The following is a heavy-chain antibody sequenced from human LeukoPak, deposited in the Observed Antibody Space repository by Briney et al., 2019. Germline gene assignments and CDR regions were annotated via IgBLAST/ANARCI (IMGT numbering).Heavy chain of an antibody. Sequence: GGSLRLSCAASGLTFSSYAMSWVRQAPGKGLEWVSVISGSGGSTYYADSVKGRFTISRDNPKNMLYLQMSSLRAEDTAVYYCAKSAVRGVIHYGMDVWDKGTTVTVSS. CDR2: ISGSGGST. D-gene: IGHD3-10*01. V-gene: IGHV3-23*01. CDR3: AKSAVRGVIHYGMDV. J-gene: IGHJ6*04. CDR1: GLTFSSYA.